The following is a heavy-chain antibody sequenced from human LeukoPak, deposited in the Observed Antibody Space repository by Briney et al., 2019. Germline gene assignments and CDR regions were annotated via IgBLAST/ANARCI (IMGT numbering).Heavy chain of an antibody. V-gene: IGHV4-61*02. CDR1: GGSISSGSYY. J-gene: IGHJ3*02. D-gene: IGHD3-22*01. CDR3: ARDLYYYDSSGYYLWGFDI. Sequence: SQTPSLTCSVSGGSISSGSYYWSWIRQRAGKGLEWIGRICTSGSTNYNPSLKSRVTISVDTSKNQFSLKLSSVTAADTAVYYCARDLYYYDSSGYYLWGFDIWGQGTMVTVSS. CDR2: ICTSGST.